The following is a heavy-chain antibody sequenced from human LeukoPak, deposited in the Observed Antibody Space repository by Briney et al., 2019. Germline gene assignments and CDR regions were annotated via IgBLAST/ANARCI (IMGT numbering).Heavy chain of an antibody. CDR2: IYYSGST. CDR1: GGSLSGYY. D-gene: IGHD7-27*01. CDR3: ARDNFNWGSYFDY. Sequence: SETLSLTCTVSGGSLSGYYWSWIRQPPGKGLEWIGYIYYSGSTNYNPSLKSRVTISVDTSKNQFSLKLSSVTAADTAVYYCARDNFNWGSYFDYWGQGTLVTVSS. V-gene: IGHV4-59*12. J-gene: IGHJ4*02.